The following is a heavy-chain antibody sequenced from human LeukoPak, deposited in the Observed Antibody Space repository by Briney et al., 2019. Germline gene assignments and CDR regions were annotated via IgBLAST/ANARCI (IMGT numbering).Heavy chain of an antibody. CDR3: ASIDSSSWYLLGYYYGMDV. Sequence: SETLSLTCAVYGGSFSGYYWSWIRQPPGKGLEWIGEINHSGSTNYNPSLKSRVTISADTSKNQFSLKLSSVTAADTAVYYCASIDSSSWYLLGYYYGMDVWGQGTTVTVSS. CDR2: INHSGST. J-gene: IGHJ6*02. CDR1: GGSFSGYY. D-gene: IGHD6-13*01. V-gene: IGHV4-34*01.